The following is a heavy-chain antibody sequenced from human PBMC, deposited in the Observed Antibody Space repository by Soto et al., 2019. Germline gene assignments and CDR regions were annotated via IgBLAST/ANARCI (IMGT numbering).Heavy chain of an antibody. Sequence: APVKVSSKASGYTLCDNYMHWVRQAPGQGLAWMGLINPNTGDTNYVQNFQGRVTMTRDTSISTAYMELSRLRSDDTALYFCARDLGYGDPVYAMDAWGEGTTVTV. CDR3: ARDLGYGDPVYAMDA. CDR2: INPNTGDT. V-gene: IGHV1-2*02. D-gene: IGHD4-17*01. J-gene: IGHJ6*02. CDR1: GYTLCDNY.